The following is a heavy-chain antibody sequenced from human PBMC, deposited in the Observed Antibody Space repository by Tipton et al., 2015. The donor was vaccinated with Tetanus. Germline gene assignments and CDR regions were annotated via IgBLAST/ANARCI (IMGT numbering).Heavy chain of an antibody. J-gene: IGHJ6*02. V-gene: IGHV3-30-3*01. CDR2: ISYDGSNK. CDR3: ARDRDCSSTSCSDYYYYGMDV. D-gene: IGHD2-2*01. CDR1: GSTFSSYA. Sequence: SLRLSCAASGSTFSSYAMHWVRQAPGKGLEWVAVISYDGSNKYYADSVKGRFTISRDNSKNTLYLQMNSLRAEDTAVYYCARDRDCSSTSCSDYYYYGMDVWGQETTVTVSS.